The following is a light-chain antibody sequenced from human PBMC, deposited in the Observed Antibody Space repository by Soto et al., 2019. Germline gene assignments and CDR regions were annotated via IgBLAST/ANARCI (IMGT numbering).Light chain of an antibody. CDR3: QQSYSTPWT. Sequence: DIQMTQSPSSLSASVGDRVTIPCRASQSIRIFLNWYQQKPGKAPKLLIYAASRLQSGVPSRFSGSGSGTDFTLTITSLQPEDFATDYCQQSYSTPWTFGQGTRVDIK. V-gene: IGKV1-39*01. J-gene: IGKJ1*01. CDR1: QSIRIF. CDR2: AAS.